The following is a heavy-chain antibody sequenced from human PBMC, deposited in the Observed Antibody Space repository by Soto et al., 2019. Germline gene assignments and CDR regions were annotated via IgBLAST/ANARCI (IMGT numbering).Heavy chain of an antibody. V-gene: IGHV4-39*01. J-gene: IGHJ4*02. CDR3: ARLPYPTAVSGYCFDY. CDR1: GGFISTSSYY. Sequence: SETLSLTCTVSGGFISTSSYYWGWIRQPPVKGLEWIGHIFYSGGTSYNPSLKSRVTISVDTSKRQFSLKVRSAAAADTAVYYCARLPYPTAVSGYCFDYWGQGTLDNVSS. D-gene: IGHD6-19*01. CDR2: IFYSGGT.